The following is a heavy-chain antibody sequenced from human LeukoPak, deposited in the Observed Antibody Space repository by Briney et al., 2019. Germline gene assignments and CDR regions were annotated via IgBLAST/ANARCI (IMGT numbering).Heavy chain of an antibody. Sequence: ASVKVSCKASGYTFTSYDINWVRQATGQGLEWMGWMNPNSGNTGYAQKFQGRVTMTRNTSISTAYMELSSLRAEDTAVYYCAKDSEGGSYYLGGGDFDYWGQGTLVTVSS. J-gene: IGHJ4*02. CDR1: GYTFTSYD. V-gene: IGHV1-8*01. CDR3: AKDSEGGSYYLGGGDFDY. D-gene: IGHD1-26*01. CDR2: MNPNSGNT.